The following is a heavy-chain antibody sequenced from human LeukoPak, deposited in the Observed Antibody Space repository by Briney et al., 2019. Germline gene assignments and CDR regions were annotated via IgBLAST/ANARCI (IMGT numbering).Heavy chain of an antibody. V-gene: IGHV3-21*01. CDR2: ISSSSIYI. Sequence: GGSLRLSCAASGFTFSTHTMNWVRQAPGKGLEWVSSISSSSIYIYYTDSVKGRFTISRDNARNSVYLQMNNLRAEDTAVYYCARVNGDYERGGAPDYWGQGTLVTVSS. J-gene: IGHJ4*02. CDR3: ARVNGDYERGGAPDY. D-gene: IGHD4-17*01. CDR1: GFTFSTHT.